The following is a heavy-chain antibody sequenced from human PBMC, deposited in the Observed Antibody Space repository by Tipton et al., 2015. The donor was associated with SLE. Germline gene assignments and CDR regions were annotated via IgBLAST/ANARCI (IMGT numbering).Heavy chain of an antibody. D-gene: IGHD3-10*01. CDR1: GDSISSSTYF. Sequence: TLSLTCTVSGDSISSSTYFWGWIRQSPGRGLEWIGSVYDNGDTYYNPSLKSRGTISVDTSKNQLSLKLTSVTAADTSVYYCARGAKERITLVRVRPYYFDYWGQGSLVTVSS. J-gene: IGHJ4*01. V-gene: IGHV4-39*02. CDR3: ARGAKERITLVRVRPYYFDY. CDR2: VYDNGDT.